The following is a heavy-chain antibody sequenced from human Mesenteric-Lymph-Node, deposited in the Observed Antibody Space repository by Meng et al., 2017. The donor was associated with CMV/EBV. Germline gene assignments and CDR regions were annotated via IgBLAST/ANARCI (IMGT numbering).Heavy chain of an antibody. J-gene: IGHJ4*02. V-gene: IGHV3-21*01. CDR3: ARDYRRGDGSG. CDR1: GFTFRTYT. D-gene: IGHD2-21*02. Sequence: GESLKISCAASGFTFRTYTLNWVRQAPGKGLEWVSSITSSSTYIYYADSVKGRFTISRDNAKNSLYLQMNSLRADDTAVYYCARDYRRGDGSGWGQGTLVTVSS. CDR2: ITSSSTYI.